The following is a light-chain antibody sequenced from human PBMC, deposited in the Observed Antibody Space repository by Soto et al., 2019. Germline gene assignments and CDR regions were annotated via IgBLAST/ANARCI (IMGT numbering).Light chain of an antibody. Sequence: DIQMTQSPSSLSASVGDRVTITCRASQSISSYLNWYQQKPWKAHKLKLYAAFSLQSGVPSRFSGRGSGTEFTLNSRSLQPEYFATHYCQQSYSTPTWTCSQGTTVEIK. CDR2: AAF. J-gene: IGKJ1*01. CDR1: QSISSY. V-gene: IGKV1-39*01. CDR3: QQSYSTPTWT.